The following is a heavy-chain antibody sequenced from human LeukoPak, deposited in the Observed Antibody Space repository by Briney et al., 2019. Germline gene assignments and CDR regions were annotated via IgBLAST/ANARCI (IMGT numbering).Heavy chain of an antibody. CDR1: GGTFSSYA. CDR2: IIPILGIA. D-gene: IGHD2-2*01. J-gene: IGHJ4*02. V-gene: IGHV1-69*04. Sequence: ASVEVSCKASGGTFSSYAISWVRQAPGQGLEWMGRIIPILGIANYAQKFQGRVTITADKSTSTAYMELSSLRSEDTAVYYCARDFRYCSSTSCYGDWGQGTLVTVSS. CDR3: ARDFRYCSSTSCYGD.